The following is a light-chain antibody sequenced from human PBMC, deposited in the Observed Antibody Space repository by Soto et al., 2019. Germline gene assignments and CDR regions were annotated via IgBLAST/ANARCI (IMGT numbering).Light chain of an antibody. CDR3: QQYNKWPLT. CDR2: DAS. J-gene: IGKJ4*01. V-gene: IGKV3-15*01. CDR1: QSVSSN. Sequence: EIVMTQSPATLSVSPGERASISCRASQSVSSNLAWYQQKPGQAPRLLIYDASARAPGIPDRFSGSGSGAEFTLTISSLQSEDVAVYYCQQYNKWPLTVGGGTKVDIK.